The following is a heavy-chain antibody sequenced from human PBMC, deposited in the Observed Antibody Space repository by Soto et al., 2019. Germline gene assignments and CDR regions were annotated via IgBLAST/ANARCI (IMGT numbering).Heavy chain of an antibody. Sequence: QVQLVQSGGGVVQPGGSLRLSCAASGFTFSSYAIHWVHQAPGKGLEWVADVSFDGSHKSYAAPVRGRFTLSRDDSKKTVYLQMNSLRAEDTALYYCAKLGDAVSGFFDFWGQGAQVAVSS. D-gene: IGHD3-3*01. CDR2: VSFDGSHK. J-gene: IGHJ5*01. CDR3: AKLGDAVSGFFDF. V-gene: IGHV3-30*18. CDR1: GFTFSSYA.